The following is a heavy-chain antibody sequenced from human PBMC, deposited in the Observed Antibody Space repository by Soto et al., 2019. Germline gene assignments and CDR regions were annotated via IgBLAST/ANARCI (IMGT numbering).Heavy chain of an antibody. V-gene: IGHV3-30*18. CDR2: ISYDGSNK. Sequence: GGSLRLSCAASGFTFSSYGMHWVRQAPGKGLEWVAVISYDGSNKYYADSVKGRFTISRDNSKNTLYLQMNSLRAEDTAVYYCAKDRKTYYYDSSGYTDYWGQGTLVTVSS. CDR1: GFTFSSYG. D-gene: IGHD3-22*01. J-gene: IGHJ4*02. CDR3: AKDRKTYYYDSSGYTDY.